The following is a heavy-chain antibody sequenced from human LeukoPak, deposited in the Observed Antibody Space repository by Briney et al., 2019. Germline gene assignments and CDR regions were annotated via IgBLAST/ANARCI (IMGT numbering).Heavy chain of an antibody. CDR3: AKDLERSSGWYVPSPFDY. D-gene: IGHD6-19*01. J-gene: IGHJ4*02. V-gene: IGHV3-23*01. Sequence: GGSLRLSCAASGFTFSSYAMSWVRQAPGKGLEWVSAISGSGGSTYYADSVKGRFTISRDNSKNTLYLQMNSLRAEDTAVYYCAKDLERSSGWYVPSPFDYWGQGTLVTVSS. CDR1: GFTFSSYA. CDR2: ISGSGGST.